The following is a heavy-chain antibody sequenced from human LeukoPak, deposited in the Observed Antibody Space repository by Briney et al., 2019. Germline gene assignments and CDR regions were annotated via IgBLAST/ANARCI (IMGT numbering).Heavy chain of an antibody. CDR1: GGSISSYY. Sequence: SETLSLTCTVSGGSISSYYWSWIRQPPGKGLEWIGYIYYSGSTNYNPSLKSRVTISVDTSKNQFSLKLSTVTAADTAVYYCARSYYYGSGSYYPHYWGQGTLATVSS. J-gene: IGHJ4*02. V-gene: IGHV4-59*01. CDR2: IYYSGST. CDR3: ARSYYYGSGSYYPHY. D-gene: IGHD3-10*01.